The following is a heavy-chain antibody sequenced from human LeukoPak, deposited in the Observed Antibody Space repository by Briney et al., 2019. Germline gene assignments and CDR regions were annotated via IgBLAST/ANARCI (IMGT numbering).Heavy chain of an antibody. CDR1: GFTVSSTY. CDR3: ARVGYSYGHWYFDL. D-gene: IGHD5-18*01. CDR2: IYSDGKV. V-gene: IGHV3-53*01. J-gene: IGHJ2*01. Sequence: GGSLRLSCAASGFTVSSTYMSWVRQTPGKGLEWVSVIYSDGKVYYIDSVKGRFTISRDTSKNTVYLQMNSLRVEDTAVYYCARVGYSYGHWYFDLWGRGTLVTVSS.